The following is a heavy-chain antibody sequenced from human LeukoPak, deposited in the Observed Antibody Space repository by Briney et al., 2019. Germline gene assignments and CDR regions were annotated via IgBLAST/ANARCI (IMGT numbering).Heavy chain of an antibody. V-gene: IGHV3-11*01. Sequence: GGSLRLPCAASGFTFSDYYMSWIRQAPGKGLEWVSYISSSGSTICYADSVKGRFTISRDNAKNSLYLQMNSLRAEDTAVYYCARVLSGATMIFDYWGQGTLVTVSS. J-gene: IGHJ4*02. CDR2: ISSSGSTI. D-gene: IGHD1-26*01. CDR3: ARVLSGATMIFDY. CDR1: GFTFSDYY.